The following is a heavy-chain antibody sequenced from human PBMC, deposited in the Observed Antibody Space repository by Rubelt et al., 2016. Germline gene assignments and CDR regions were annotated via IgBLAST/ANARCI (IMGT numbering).Heavy chain of an antibody. D-gene: IGHD3-22*01. J-gene: IGHJ3*01. CDR3: ARDLRSYYDSNQT. CDR1: GFTFSSYA. V-gene: IGHV3-48*04. Sequence: EVQLLESGGGLVQPGGSLRLSCAASGFTFSSYAMSWVRQAPGKGLEWVSYISSSSSTIYYADSVKGRFTISRDNAKNSLYLQMNSLRAEDTAVYYCARDLRSYYDSNQTWGQGTMVTVSS. CDR2: ISSSSSTI.